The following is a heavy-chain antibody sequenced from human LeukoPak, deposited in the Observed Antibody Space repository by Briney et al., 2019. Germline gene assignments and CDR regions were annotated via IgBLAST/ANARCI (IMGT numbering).Heavy chain of an antibody. CDR1: GGSFSGYY. CDR3: ARGPVHDYGKKRNKNFDY. V-gene: IGHV4-34*01. CDR2: INHSGST. Sequence: TSETLSLTCAVYGGSFSGYYWSWIRQPPGKGLDWIGEINHSGSTNYNPSLKSRVTISVDTSKNQFSLKLSSVPAADTAVYYCARGPVHDYGKKRNKNFDYWGQGTLVTVSS. D-gene: IGHD4-17*01. J-gene: IGHJ4*02.